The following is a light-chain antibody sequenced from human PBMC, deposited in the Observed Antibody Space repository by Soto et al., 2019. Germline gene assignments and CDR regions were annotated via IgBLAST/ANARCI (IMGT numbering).Light chain of an antibody. J-gene: IGLJ1*01. CDR2: DVS. V-gene: IGLV2-14*01. CDR3: CSYTSSSTPYV. CDR1: SSDVGGYNY. Sequence: QSVLTQPASVSGSPGQSITISCTGTSSDVGGYNYVSWYQQHPGKAPKLMIYDVSNRPSGVSNRFSGSKSGNTASLTISGLQAEDEADDYCCSYTSSSTPYVFGTGTKLTVL.